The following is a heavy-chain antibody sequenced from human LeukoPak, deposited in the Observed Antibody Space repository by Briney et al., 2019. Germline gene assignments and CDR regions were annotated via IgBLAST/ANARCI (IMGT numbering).Heavy chain of an antibody. CDR1: GYSLINYG. CDR3: AKGGSTRPWSFDI. V-gene: IGHV1-18*01. D-gene: IGHD2-2*01. J-gene: IGHJ3*02. Sequence: APVKVSCKASGYSLINYGISWVRQAPGQGLEWMGWISFKNGNTNSAQKLQGRVTMTTDTSTSTAYMELMSLRSDDTAVYYCAKGGSTRPWSFDIWGQGTMVTVSS. CDR2: ISFKNGNT.